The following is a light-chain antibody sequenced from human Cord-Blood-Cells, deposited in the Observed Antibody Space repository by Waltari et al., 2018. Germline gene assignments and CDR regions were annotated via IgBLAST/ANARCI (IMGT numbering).Light chain of an antibody. Sequence: IQLTQSPSSLSASLGDRVTITCRASQGISSYLAWYHQKPGKAPKLRSCAASTLQSGVPSRCSGSGSGTDFTLTISSLQPEDFATYYCQQLNSYPRTFGQGTKVEIK. CDR1: QGISSY. CDR3: QQLNSYPRT. J-gene: IGKJ1*01. V-gene: IGKV1-9*01. CDR2: AAS.